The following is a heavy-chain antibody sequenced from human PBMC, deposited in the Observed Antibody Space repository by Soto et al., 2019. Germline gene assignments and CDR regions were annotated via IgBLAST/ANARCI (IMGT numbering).Heavy chain of an antibody. CDR2: INTGNGNT. J-gene: IGHJ4*02. CDR3: ARAWVVVTAPDY. V-gene: IGHV1-3*04. D-gene: IGHD2-21*02. CDR1: GYSFSSDV. Sequence: ASVKVSCKASGYSFSSDVMHWVRQAPGQRLEWMGRINTGNGNTKSSPKFQGRVTFTRDTSASTAYMELSSLRSEDTAVYYCARAWVVVTAPDYWGQGTLVTVSS.